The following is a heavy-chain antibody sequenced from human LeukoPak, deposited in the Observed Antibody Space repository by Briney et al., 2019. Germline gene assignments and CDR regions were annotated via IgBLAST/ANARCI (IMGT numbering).Heavy chain of an antibody. Sequence: SETLSLTCAVYGGSFSGYYWSWIRQPPGKGLEWIGEINHSGSTNYNPSLKSRVTISVDTSKNQFSLKLSSVTAADTAVYYCARGGGYSYGYYAFDYWGQGTLGTVSS. CDR2: INHSGST. J-gene: IGHJ4*02. CDR3: ARGGGYSYGYYAFDY. V-gene: IGHV4-34*01. D-gene: IGHD5-18*01. CDR1: GGSFSGYY.